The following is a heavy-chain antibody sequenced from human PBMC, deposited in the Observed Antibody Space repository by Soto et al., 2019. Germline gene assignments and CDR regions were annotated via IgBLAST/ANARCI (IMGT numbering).Heavy chain of an antibody. D-gene: IGHD3-10*01. CDR1: GYTFTKFG. CDR2: NSAYNDNT. J-gene: IGHJ5*02. CDR3: ARLIKGGDVTENWFDP. Sequence: QVRLVQSGAEVKKPGASVKVSFKSSGYTFTKFGISWVRQAPGQGLEWMGWNSAYNDNTNYAQKLQGRVTMTSDTSTSTAYMEMRSLRSDDTAVYYCARLIKGGDVTENWFDPWGQGTLVTVSS. V-gene: IGHV1-18*01.